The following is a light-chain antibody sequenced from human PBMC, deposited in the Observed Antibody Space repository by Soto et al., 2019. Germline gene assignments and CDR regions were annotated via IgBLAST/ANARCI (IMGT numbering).Light chain of an antibody. V-gene: IGKV2-28*01. J-gene: IGKJ1*01. CDR1: QSLLHSNGYTY. CDR3: MQALQTPWT. CDR2: LGS. Sequence: DIVMTQSPLSLPVTPGEPASISCRSSQSLLHSNGYTYLDWYLQKPGQSPQLLIYLGSNRASGGPDRFSGSGSGSDFTLKISRVEAEDAGVYYCMQALQTPWTFGQGTKVEIK.